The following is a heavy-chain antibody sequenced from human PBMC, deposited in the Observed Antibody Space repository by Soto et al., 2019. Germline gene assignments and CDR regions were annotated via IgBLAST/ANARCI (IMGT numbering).Heavy chain of an antibody. J-gene: IGHJ4*02. Sequence: EVQLVESGGGLVKPGGSLRLSCAASGFTFSSYSMNWVRQAPGKGLEWVSSISSSSSYIYYADSVKGRFTISRDNAKNSLYLQMNSLRAEDTAVYYCARESFYPGYYDSSGSFDYWGQGTLVTVSS. CDR3: ARESFYPGYYDSSGSFDY. D-gene: IGHD3-22*01. CDR2: ISSSSSYI. V-gene: IGHV3-21*01. CDR1: GFTFSSYS.